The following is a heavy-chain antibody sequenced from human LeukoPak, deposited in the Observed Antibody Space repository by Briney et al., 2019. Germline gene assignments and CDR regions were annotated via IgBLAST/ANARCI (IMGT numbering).Heavy chain of an antibody. CDR3: ARAGSGSYLFYYYGMDV. CDR1: GGSISSYY. Sequence: SETLSLTCTVSGGSISSYYWSWIRQPPGKGLEWIGFIYYSGSTNYNPSLKSRVTMSVDTSKIQFSLKLSSVTAADTAVYYCARAGSGSYLFYYYGMDVWGQGTTVTVSS. CDR2: IYYSGST. V-gene: IGHV4-59*01. J-gene: IGHJ6*02. D-gene: IGHD3-10*01.